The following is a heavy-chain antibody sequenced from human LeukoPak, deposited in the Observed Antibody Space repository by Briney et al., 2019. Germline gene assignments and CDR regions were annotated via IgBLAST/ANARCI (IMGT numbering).Heavy chain of an antibody. CDR1: GFTFSFYN. Sequence: GRSLRLSCAASGFTFSFYNMNWVRQAPGKGLEWVSYISRDSITTYYADSVKGRFTISRDNAKNSLYLQMNSLRDEDTAVYFCARDLLDYWGQGTLVTVSS. J-gene: IGHJ4*02. CDR3: ARDLLDY. CDR2: ISRDSITT. V-gene: IGHV3-48*02.